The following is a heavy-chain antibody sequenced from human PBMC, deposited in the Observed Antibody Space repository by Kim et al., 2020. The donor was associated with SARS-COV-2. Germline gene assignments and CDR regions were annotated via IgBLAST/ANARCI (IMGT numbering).Heavy chain of an antibody. D-gene: IGHD3-16*01. CDR3: AGGVHDMITFGGVIGV. J-gene: IGHJ4*02. Sequence: GESLKISCKGSGYSFTSYWISWVRQMPGKGLEWMGRIDPSDSYTNYSPSFQGHVTISADKSISTAYLQWSSLKASDTAMYYCAGGVHDMITFGGVIGVWGQGTLVTVSS. CDR2: IDPSDSYT. V-gene: IGHV5-10-1*01. CDR1: GYSFTSYW.